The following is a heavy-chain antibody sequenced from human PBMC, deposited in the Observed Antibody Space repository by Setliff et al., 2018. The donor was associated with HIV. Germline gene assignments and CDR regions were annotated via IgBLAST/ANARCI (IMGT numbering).Heavy chain of an antibody. CDR2: LIPIVGIT. J-gene: IGHJ3*02. CDR1: GGTFSNYA. Sequence: SVKVSCKASGGTFSNYAFSWVRPAPGQGLEWMGGLIPIVGITKSTQKFRDRVTFTADESTKTAQMELSGLTFEDTAVYYCAKGPNFEDAFDIWGQGTVVTVSS. V-gene: IGHV1-69*10. D-gene: IGHD2-8*01. CDR3: AKGPNFEDAFDI.